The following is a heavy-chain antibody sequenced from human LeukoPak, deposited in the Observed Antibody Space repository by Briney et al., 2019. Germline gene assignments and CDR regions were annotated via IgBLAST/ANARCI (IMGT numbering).Heavy chain of an antibody. D-gene: IGHD1/OR15-1a*01. V-gene: IGHV1-69*06. CDR3: AREAGIAITGTIWYFDL. CDR1: GGTFSTDA. CDR2: IIPVFGTT. Sequence: ASVKVSCKASGGTFSTDALAWVRQVPGQGPEWMGRIIPVFGTTNYADTFQGRVTITADISTSTAYMQLSSLRSEDTAVYYCAREAGIAITGTIWYFDLWGRGTLVTVSS. J-gene: IGHJ2*01.